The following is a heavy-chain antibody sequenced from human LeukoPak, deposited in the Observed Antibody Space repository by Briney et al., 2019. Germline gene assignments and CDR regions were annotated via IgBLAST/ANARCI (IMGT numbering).Heavy chain of an antibody. CDR1: GGSFSGYY. V-gene: IGHV4-34*01. J-gene: IGHJ4*02. CDR3: ARHLYYDYVWGSYRQPYYFDY. CDR2: INHSGST. D-gene: IGHD3-16*02. Sequence: SETLSLTCAVYGGSFSGYYWSWIRQPPGKGLEWIGEINHSGSTNYNPSLKSRVTISVDTSKNQFSLKLSSVTAADTAVYYCARHLYYDYVWGSYRQPYYFDYWGQGTLVTVSS.